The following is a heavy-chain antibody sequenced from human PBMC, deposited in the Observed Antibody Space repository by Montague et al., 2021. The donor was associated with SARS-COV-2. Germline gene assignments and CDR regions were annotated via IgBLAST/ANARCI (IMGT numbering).Heavy chain of an antibody. J-gene: IGHJ4*02. Sequence: CAISGDSVSSRTVAWNWLRQSPLRGLEWLGRTYFRSSFYNDYALSVKSRLNIQPDSAKNQFSLQLTSVTPEDTAIYYCARQDTSGWLTFDYWGQGILVTVSS. D-gene: IGHD6-19*01. V-gene: IGHV6-1*01. CDR1: GDSVSSRTVA. CDR3: ARQDTSGWLTFDY. CDR2: TYFRSSFYN.